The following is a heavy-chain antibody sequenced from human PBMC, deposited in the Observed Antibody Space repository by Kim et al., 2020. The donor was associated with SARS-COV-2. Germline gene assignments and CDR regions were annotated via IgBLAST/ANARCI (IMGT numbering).Heavy chain of an antibody. CDR2: IHGDGTNT. CDR1: GFTFSFYV. CDR3: AKTGGAAADYFDY. V-gene: IGHV3-23*03. D-gene: IGHD6-13*01. J-gene: IGHJ4*02. Sequence: GGSLRLSCAASGFTFSFYVMSWVRQAPGKGLEWVSVIHGDGTNTYFADSVKGRFALSRDNSKNTLYLQINSLRVEDMAIYFCAKTGGAAADYFDYWGQGTLVTVSS.